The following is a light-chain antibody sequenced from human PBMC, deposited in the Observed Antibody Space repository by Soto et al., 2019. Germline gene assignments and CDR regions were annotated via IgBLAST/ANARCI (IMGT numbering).Light chain of an antibody. Sequence: QSVLTQPPSASGTPGQRAAISCSGSSSNIGGNSVNWYQQLPGTAPKLLIQSNNQRPSGVPDRFSGSKSGTSGSLAISGLQSEDEADYYCAAWDDSLNGFVFGTGTKVTVL. CDR1: SSNIGGNS. CDR3: AAWDDSLNGFV. V-gene: IGLV1-44*01. CDR2: SNN. J-gene: IGLJ1*01.